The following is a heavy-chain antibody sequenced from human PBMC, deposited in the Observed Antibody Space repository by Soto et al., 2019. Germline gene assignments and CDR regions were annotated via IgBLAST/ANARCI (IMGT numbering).Heavy chain of an antibody. D-gene: IGHD3-10*01. CDR2: INHSGST. CDR1: GGSFSGYY. CDR3: AGTDYYGSGSYLGWFDP. Sequence: SETLSLTCAVYGGSFSGYYWSWIRQPPGKGLEWIGEINHSGSTNYNPSLKSRVTISVDTSKNQFSLKLSSVTAADTAVYYCAGTDYYGSGSYLGWFDPWGQGTLVTSPQ. V-gene: IGHV4-34*01. J-gene: IGHJ5*02.